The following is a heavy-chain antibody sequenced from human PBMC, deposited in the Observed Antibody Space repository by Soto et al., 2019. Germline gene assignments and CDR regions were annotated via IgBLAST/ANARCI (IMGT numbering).Heavy chain of an antibody. CDR1: GLSLTIGRLD. V-gene: IGHV2-26*01. D-gene: IGHD2-2*01. J-gene: IGHJ5*02. Sequence: SGPTLVNPTATLTLTCTVSGLSLTIGRLDVSWIRQPPGKALEWLAHIFSNNDKSYSTSPKRRLTISKDISRSQEVLTMTNLGPVDSPKYYCALVRDCSRTVCYLASCDPCGQVPLVAVSS. CDR3: ALVRDCSRTVCYLASCDP. CDR2: IFSNNDK.